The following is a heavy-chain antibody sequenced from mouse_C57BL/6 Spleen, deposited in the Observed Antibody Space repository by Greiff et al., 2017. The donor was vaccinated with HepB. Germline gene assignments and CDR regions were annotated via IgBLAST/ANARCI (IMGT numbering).Heavy chain of an antibody. CDR3: ARPSGSPFAY. CDR1: GYTFTSYW. D-gene: IGHD1-1*01. Sequence: QVQLQQPGAELVKPGASVKLSCKASGYTFTSYWMHWVKQRPGQGLEWIGMIHPNSGSTNYNENFKSKATLTVDKSSSTAYMQLSSLTSEDSAVYYCARPSGSPFAYWGQGTLVTVSA. J-gene: IGHJ3*01. CDR2: IHPNSGST. V-gene: IGHV1-64*01.